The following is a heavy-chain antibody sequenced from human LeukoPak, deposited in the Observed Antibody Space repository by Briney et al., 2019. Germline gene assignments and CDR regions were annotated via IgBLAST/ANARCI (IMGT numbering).Heavy chain of an antibody. Sequence: KPSETLSLTCGVSGYSISSGYYWSWIRQPPGKGLEWIATIYHSGITYHNPSLKSRVSISVDTSKNEFSVNVRSVTAADTAVYYCARYVPSGFYFDYWGQGTLVTVSS. D-gene: IGHD3-22*01. CDR2: IYHSGIT. CDR1: GYSISSGYY. J-gene: IGHJ4*02. CDR3: ARYVPSGFYFDY. V-gene: IGHV4-38-2*01.